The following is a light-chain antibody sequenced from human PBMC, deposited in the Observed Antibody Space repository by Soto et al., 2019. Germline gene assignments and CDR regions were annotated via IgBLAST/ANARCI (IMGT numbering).Light chain of an antibody. CDR3: SSYAGSKTL. Sequence: QPVLTQPPSASGSPGQSVTISCTGTSSDVGGYNYVSWYQQHPGKAPKLMIYEVSTRPSGVPDRFSGSKSGNTASLTVSGLQDEEEADYYCSSYAGSKTLFGGGTKLTVL. J-gene: IGLJ2*01. CDR1: SSDVGGYNY. V-gene: IGLV2-8*01. CDR2: EVS.